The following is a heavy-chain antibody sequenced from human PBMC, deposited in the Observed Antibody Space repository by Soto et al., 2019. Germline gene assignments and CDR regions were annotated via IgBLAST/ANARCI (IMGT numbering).Heavy chain of an antibody. D-gene: IGHD3-3*01. Sequence: GGSLRLSCAASGFTFSSYWMHWVRQAPGKGLVWVSRINSDGSSTSYADSVKGRFTISRDNAKNTLYLQMNSLRAEDTAVYYCARVLGPRGTIFGVVPLYYYYGMDVWGQGTTVTVSS. CDR3: ARVLGPRGTIFGVVPLYYYYGMDV. CDR1: GFTFSSYW. CDR2: INSDGSST. V-gene: IGHV3-74*01. J-gene: IGHJ6*02.